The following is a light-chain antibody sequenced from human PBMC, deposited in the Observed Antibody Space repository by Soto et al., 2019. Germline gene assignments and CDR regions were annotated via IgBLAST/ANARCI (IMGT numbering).Light chain of an antibody. Sequence: EIAMTQSPATLSVSPGERGTLSCRASQSFRGLLAWYQQKPGQAPRLLIYDAYNRATGIPPRFSGSGSGTDFTLTISSLQTEDLAVYYCQQYNKWITFGQGTRLEI. CDR3: QQYNKWIT. J-gene: IGKJ5*01. V-gene: IGKV3D-15*01. CDR1: QSFRGL. CDR2: DAY.